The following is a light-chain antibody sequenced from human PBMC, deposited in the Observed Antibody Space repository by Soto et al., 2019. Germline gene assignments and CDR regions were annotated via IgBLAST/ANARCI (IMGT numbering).Light chain of an antibody. CDR2: NKN. V-gene: IGLV1-44*01. CDR3: SSYTTSSTLV. Sequence: QSVLTQPPSASGTPGQRVTVSCSGSRSNIGSHPVHWYQQLPGTAPKLLIFNKNLRPLGVPDRFSGSKSGTSASLAISGLQSEDEADYYCSSYTTSSTLVFGGGTKLTVL. CDR1: RSNIGSHP. J-gene: IGLJ3*02.